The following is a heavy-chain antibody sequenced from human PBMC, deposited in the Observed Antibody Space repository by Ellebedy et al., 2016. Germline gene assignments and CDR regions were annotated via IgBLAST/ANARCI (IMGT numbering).Heavy chain of an antibody. D-gene: IGHD3-22*01. V-gene: IGHV1-3*01. Sequence: ASVKVSXXASGYTFTSYAMHWVRQAPGQRLEWMGWINAGNGNTKYSQKFQGRVTITRDTSASTAYMELSSLRSEDTAVYYCARDPGYSSGPYYPAYWGQGTLVTVSS. CDR1: GYTFTSYA. CDR3: ARDPGYSSGPYYPAY. CDR2: INAGNGNT. J-gene: IGHJ4*02.